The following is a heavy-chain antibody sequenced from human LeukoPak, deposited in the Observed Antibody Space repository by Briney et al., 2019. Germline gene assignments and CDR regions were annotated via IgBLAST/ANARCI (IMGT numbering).Heavy chain of an antibody. V-gene: IGHV1-46*01. D-gene: IGHD6-19*01. CDR2: INPSGGST. Sequence: GASVKVSCKASGYTFTSYVMHWVRQAPGQRLEWMGIINPSGGSTSYAQKFQGRVTMTRDMSTSTVYMELSSLRSEDTAVYYCARDGIAVAGTGRDRGYYYYMDVWGKGTTVTVSS. CDR1: GYTFTSYV. J-gene: IGHJ6*03. CDR3: ARDGIAVAGTGRDRGYYYYMDV.